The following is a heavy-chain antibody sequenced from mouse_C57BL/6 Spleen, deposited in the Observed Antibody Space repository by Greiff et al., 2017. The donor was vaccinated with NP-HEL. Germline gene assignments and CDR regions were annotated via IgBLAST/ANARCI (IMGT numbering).Heavy chain of an antibody. J-gene: IGHJ2*01. D-gene: IGHD1-1*01. Sequence: EVMLVESGGGLVKPGGSLKLSCAASGFTFSDYGMHWVRQAPEKGLEWVAYISSGSSTIYYADTVKGRFTISRDNAKNTLFLQMTSLRSEDTAMYYCASPIITTVGAFDYWGQGTTLTVSS. CDR1: GFTFSDYG. CDR3: ASPIITTVGAFDY. CDR2: ISSGSSTI. V-gene: IGHV5-17*01.